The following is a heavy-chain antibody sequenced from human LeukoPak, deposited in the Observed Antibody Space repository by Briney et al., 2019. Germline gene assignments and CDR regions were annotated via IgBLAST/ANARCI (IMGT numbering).Heavy chain of an antibody. J-gene: IGHJ4*02. CDR3: ARVRRTALGEPFDY. Sequence: ASVKVSCKASGYTFTGYYMHWVRQAPGQGLEWMGWINPNSGVTNYAQKFQGRVTMARDTSISTAYMELSRLRSDDTAVYYCARVRRTALGEPFDYWGQGTLVTVSS. CDR2: INPNSGVT. CDR1: GYTFTGYY. V-gene: IGHV1-2*02. D-gene: IGHD1-26*01.